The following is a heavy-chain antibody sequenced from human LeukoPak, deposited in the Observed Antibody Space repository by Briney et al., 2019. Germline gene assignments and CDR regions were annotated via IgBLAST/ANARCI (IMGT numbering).Heavy chain of an antibody. CDR1: GGSFSGYY. CDR2: INHSGST. CDR3: ARVENYYDSRGFDY. D-gene: IGHD3-22*01. Sequence: SETLSLTCAVYGGSFSGYYWGWIRQPPGKGLEWIGEINHSGSTNYNSPLKSRVTISVDTSKNQFSLKVSSVTAADTAVYYCARVENYYDSRGFDYWGQGTLVTVSS. J-gene: IGHJ4*02. V-gene: IGHV4-34*01.